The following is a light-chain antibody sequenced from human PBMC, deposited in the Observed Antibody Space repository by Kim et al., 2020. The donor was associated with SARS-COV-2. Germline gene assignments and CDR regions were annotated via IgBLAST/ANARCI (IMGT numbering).Light chain of an antibody. CDR3: QSADSSGTHVV. CDR2: KDS. V-gene: IGLV3-25*03. J-gene: IGLJ2*01. Sequence: SYELTQPPSVSVSPGQTARITCSGDALPKQYAYWYQQKPGQAPVLVIYKDSERSSGIPERFSGSSSGTTVTLTISGVQAEDEADYYCQSADSSGTHVVFGGGTQLTVL. CDR1: ALPKQY.